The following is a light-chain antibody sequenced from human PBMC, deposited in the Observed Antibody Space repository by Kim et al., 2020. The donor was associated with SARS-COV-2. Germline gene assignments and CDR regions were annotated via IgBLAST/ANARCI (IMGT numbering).Light chain of an antibody. CDR3: LQHDSYPRT. Sequence: APMGDEVPINGRASEAINNYLVWLQPKTGKAPRRLIYAESSLQSGVPSRFSGSGSGTEFTLTISGLQPEDVATYYCLQHDSYPRTFGQGTKVDIK. CDR2: AES. CDR1: EAINNY. V-gene: IGKV1-17*03. J-gene: IGKJ1*01.